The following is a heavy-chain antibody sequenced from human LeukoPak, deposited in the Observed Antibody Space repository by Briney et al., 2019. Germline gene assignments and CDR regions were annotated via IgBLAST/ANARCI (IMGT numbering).Heavy chain of an antibody. CDR2: INSDGSTT. CDR3: ARAVAGPSHLDY. V-gene: IGHV3-74*01. J-gene: IGHJ4*02. D-gene: IGHD6-19*01. Sequence: GGSLRLSCAAPGFTFSSYWMHWVRQAPGKGLVWVARINSDGSTTTYADSVKGRFTISRDNAKNTLYLQMNSLRAEDTAVFYCARAVAGPSHLDYWGQGTLVTVSS. CDR1: GFTFSSYW.